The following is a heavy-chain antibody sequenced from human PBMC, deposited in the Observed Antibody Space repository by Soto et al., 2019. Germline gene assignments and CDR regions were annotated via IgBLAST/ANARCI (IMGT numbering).Heavy chain of an antibody. CDR3: ARGRLWSFDF. CDR2: IDSSSSAI. CDR1: GFSFSIYS. J-gene: IGHJ4*02. Sequence: HPGGSMRLSCAASGFSFSIYSMTWVRQAPGKGLEWVSYIDSSSSAIYYADSVKGRFTISRDNAKKSLYLEMNSLRDEDTAVYHCARGRLWSFDFWGQGTLVTVSS. D-gene: IGHD3-10*01. V-gene: IGHV3-48*02.